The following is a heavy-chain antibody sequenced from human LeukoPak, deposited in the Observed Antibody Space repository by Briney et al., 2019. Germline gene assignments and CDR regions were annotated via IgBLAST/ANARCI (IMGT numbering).Heavy chain of an antibody. V-gene: IGHV1-2*02. D-gene: IGHD3-10*01. Sequence: ASVTLSFKASGYTFTGYYMHWVRQAPGQGLEWMEWINPNSGGTNYAQKFQGRVTMTRDTSISTAYMELSRLRSDDTAVYYCARVNAARFVDFDYWGQRYLAADSS. CDR3: ARVNAARFVDFDY. CDR1: GYTFTGYY. J-gene: IGHJ4*02. CDR2: INPNSGGT.